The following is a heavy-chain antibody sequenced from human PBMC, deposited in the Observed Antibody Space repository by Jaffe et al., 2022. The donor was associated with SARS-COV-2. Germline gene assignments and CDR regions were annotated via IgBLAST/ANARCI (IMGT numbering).Heavy chain of an antibody. J-gene: IGHJ4*02. CDR3: VRGSNRRFDY. D-gene: IGHD2-2*01. CDR2: ISGTTGST. V-gene: IGHV3-23*04. CDR1: GFTFSDFA. Sequence: DVQLVESGGDLKRPGGSLRLSCAASGFTFSDFAMSWVRQAPGKGLEWVSAISGTTGSTYYADSVKGRFTISRDNSKNTLYLQINSLRVEDTAVYFCVRGSNRRFDYWGQGTLVTVSS.